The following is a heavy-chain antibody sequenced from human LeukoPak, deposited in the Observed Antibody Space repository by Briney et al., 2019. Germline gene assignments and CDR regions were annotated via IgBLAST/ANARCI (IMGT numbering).Heavy chain of an antibody. V-gene: IGHV1-46*01. CDR3: ARVRFSSGWYIAFDM. J-gene: IGHJ3*02. CDR2: INPSGGST. D-gene: IGHD6-19*01. Sequence: GASVKVSCKASGYTFTVYYMHWVRQAPGQGLEWMGIINPSGGSTTYAQKFQGRVTMTRDTSTSTVYMELSSLRSEDTAVYYCARVRFSSGWYIAFDMWGQGTMVTVSS. CDR1: GYTFTVYY.